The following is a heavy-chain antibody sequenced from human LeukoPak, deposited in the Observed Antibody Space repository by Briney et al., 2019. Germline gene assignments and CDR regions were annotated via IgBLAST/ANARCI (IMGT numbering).Heavy chain of an antibody. CDR3: ARLEAFYDTIVY. J-gene: IGHJ4*02. V-gene: IGHV3-48*03. CDR1: GFTFSSYE. D-gene: IGHD5/OR15-5a*01. Sequence: SLRLSCAASGFTFSSYEMNWVRQAPGKGLEWVSYISSGGSTIYYADSVKGRFTISRDNAKNSLYLQMNSLRAEDTAVYYCARLEAFYDTIVYWGQGTLVTVSS. CDR2: ISSGGSTI.